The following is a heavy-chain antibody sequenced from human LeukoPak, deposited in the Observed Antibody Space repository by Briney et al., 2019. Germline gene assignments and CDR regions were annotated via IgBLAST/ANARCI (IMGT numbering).Heavy chain of an antibody. Sequence: ASVKVSCKASGYTFTSYAMNWVRQAPGQGLEWMGWINTNTGNPTYAQGFTGRFVFSLDTSVSTAYQQISSLKAEDTAVYYCARDLSHPRGEYGAFDIWGQGTMVTVSS. J-gene: IGHJ3*02. CDR1: GYTFTSYA. CDR2: INTNTGNP. CDR3: ARDLSHPRGEYGAFDI. D-gene: IGHD3-10*01. V-gene: IGHV7-4-1*02.